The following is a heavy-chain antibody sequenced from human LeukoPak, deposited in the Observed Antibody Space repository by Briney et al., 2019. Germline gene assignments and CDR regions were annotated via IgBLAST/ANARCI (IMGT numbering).Heavy chain of an antibody. Sequence: PSETLSLTCTVSGGSITSCYWSWIRQSRGKGVEWIGYFHYTGSTNYNPSLKSRVTMLIDTSKNQFSLKLSSVTAADTAVYYCARGRYSAGDNWFDPWGQGTLVTVSS. V-gene: IGHV4-59*12. J-gene: IGHJ5*02. D-gene: IGHD3-9*01. CDR1: GGSITSCY. CDR3: ARGRYSAGDNWFDP. CDR2: FHYTGST.